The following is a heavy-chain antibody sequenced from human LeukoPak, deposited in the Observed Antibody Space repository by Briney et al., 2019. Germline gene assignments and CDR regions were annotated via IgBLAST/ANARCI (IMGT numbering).Heavy chain of an antibody. J-gene: IGHJ6*03. Sequence: PGGSLRLSCAASGFGFSVYWMHWVRQAPGKGLEWVSSISSSSSYIYYADSVKGRFTISRDNAKNSLYLQMNSLRAEDTAVYYCARVPGGSITMVRGGDYMDVWGKGTTVTVSS. D-gene: IGHD3-10*01. CDR2: ISSSSSYI. CDR1: GFGFSVYW. CDR3: ARVPGGSITMVRGGDYMDV. V-gene: IGHV3-21*01.